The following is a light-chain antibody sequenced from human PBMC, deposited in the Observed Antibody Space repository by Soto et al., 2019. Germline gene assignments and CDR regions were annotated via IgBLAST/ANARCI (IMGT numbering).Light chain of an antibody. CDR3: TSYTSSSTLV. V-gene: IGLV2-14*03. CDR1: SSDVGGYNY. Sequence: QSALTQPASVSGSPGLSITISCTGSSSDVGGYNYVSWYQHHPGKAPKLMIYDVSNRPSGVSNRFSGSKSGNTASLTISGLPAEDEADYYCTSYTSSSTLVFGGGTKLTVL. CDR2: DVS. J-gene: IGLJ2*01.